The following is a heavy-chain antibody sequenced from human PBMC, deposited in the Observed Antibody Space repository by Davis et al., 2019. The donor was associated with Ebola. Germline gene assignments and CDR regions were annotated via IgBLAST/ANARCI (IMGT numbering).Heavy chain of an antibody. D-gene: IGHD6-13*01. CDR2: IIPIFGTA. Sequence: SVKVSCKASGYTFNTYGISWVRQAPGQGLEWMGGIIPIFGTANYAQKFQGRVTITADKSTSTAYMELSSLRSEDTAVYYCARVRVWQQPRIYGMDVWGQGTTVTVSS. J-gene: IGHJ6*02. CDR1: GYTFNTYG. CDR3: ARVRVWQQPRIYGMDV. V-gene: IGHV1-69*06.